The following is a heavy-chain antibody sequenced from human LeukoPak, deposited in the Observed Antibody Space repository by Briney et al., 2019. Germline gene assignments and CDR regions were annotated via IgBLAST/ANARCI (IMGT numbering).Heavy chain of an antibody. D-gene: IGHD3-22*01. CDR3: ARDPLSYYYDSSGFDAFDI. CDR2: TSSYGGST. V-gene: IGHV3-64*01. CDR1: GFTFSSYA. J-gene: IGHJ3*02. Sequence: PGGSLRLSCAASGFTFSSYAMHWVRQAPGKGLEYVSATSSYGGSTYYANSVKGRFTISRDNSKNTLYLQMNSLRAEDTAVYYCARDPLSYYYDSSGFDAFDIWGQGTMVTVSS.